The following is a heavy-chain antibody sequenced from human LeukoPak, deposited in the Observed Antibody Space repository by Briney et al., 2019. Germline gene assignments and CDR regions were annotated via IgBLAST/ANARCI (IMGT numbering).Heavy chain of an antibody. CDR1: GFTFSNYA. CDR3: ATLSSGWTTAGY. CDR2: ISGSGGST. J-gene: IGHJ4*02. Sequence: QPGRSLRLSCAASGFTFSNYAMSWVRQAPGKGLEWVSAISGSGGSTHYADSVKGRFTISRDNSKNTLFLQMNSLRAEDTAVYYCATLSSGWTTAGYWGQGTLVTVSS. D-gene: IGHD6-19*01. V-gene: IGHV3-23*01.